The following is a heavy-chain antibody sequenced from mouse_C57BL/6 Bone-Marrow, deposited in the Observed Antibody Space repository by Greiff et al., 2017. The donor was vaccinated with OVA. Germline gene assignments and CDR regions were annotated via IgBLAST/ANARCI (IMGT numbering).Heavy chain of an antibody. J-gene: IGHJ4*01. CDR3: ARGNFDGSFCALDY. Sequence: EVQVVESVAELVRPGASVKLSCTASGFTITNTYMHWVKQRPEQGLEWIGRIDPANDNTKYAPKFQGKATMTADTSSNTAYLQLSSLTSEDTAVYFCARGNFDGSFCALDYWGQGTTVTVSS. V-gene: IGHV14-3*01. CDR1: GFTITNTY. CDR2: IDPANDNT. D-gene: IGHD1-1*02.